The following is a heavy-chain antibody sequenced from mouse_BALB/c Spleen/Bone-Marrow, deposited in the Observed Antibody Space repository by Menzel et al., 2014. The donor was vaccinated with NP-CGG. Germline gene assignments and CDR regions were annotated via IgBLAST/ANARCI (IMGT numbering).Heavy chain of an antibody. V-gene: IGHV5-12-2*01. CDR1: GFTFSSYI. D-gene: IGHD1-1*01. CDR3: ASHYYDSSPFAY. CDR2: ISNGGGSI. J-gene: IGHJ3*01. Sequence: EVMLVESGGGLVQPGGSLKLSCAASGFTFSSYIMSWVRQTPEKRLEWVAYISNGGGSIYYPDTVKGRFTISRDNDKNTLYLQMSSLKSEDTSMYYCASHYYDSSPFAYWGQGTLVTVS.